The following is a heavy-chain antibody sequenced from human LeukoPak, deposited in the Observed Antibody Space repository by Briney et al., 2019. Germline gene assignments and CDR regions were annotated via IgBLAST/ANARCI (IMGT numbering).Heavy chain of an antibody. CDR2: ISRGGSSK. J-gene: IGHJ4*02. V-gene: IGHV3-11*01. CDR1: GFRFSDYY. Sequence: GGSLRLSCAASGFRFSDYYMSWIRQAPGKGLEWVSSISRGGSSKYFADSVKGRFTISRDNAKNSLDLQMDSLRPEDTAVYYCARDQFLDYWGQGTLVTVSS. CDR3: ARDQFLDY.